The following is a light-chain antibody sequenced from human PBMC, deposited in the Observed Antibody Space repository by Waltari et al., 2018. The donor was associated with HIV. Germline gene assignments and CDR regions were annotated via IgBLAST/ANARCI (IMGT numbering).Light chain of an antibody. Sequence: QPALTQPASVSGSPGQSITLSCSGTSSDIGTYELVSWYQQHPGKAPKVSVYEVTKRPSGTSDRFSGSQSGNTASLTISGLQAEDEADYYCCSYAGRSIYVFGTGTTVTVL. J-gene: IGLJ1*01. V-gene: IGLV2-23*02. CDR3: CSYAGRSIYV. CDR1: SSDIGTYEL. CDR2: EVT.